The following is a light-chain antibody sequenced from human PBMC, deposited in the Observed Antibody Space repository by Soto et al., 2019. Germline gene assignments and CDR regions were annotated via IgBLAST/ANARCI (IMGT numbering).Light chain of an antibody. CDR3: QQYYSRPLT. J-gene: IGKJ4*01. V-gene: IGKV3-20*01. CDR1: QSLANSF. Sequence: EFVLTQSPCTLSLSPGERATLSCRASQSLANSFIAWYQQKPGQAPRLLIYDTSSRASGIPDRFSGSVSGTDFTLTIIRLEPEDFAVYYCQQYYSRPLTFGGGTKVDI. CDR2: DTS.